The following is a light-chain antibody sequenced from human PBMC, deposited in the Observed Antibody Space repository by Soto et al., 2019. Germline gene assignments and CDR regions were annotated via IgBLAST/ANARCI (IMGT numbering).Light chain of an antibody. Sequence: DTQRTQTQSPLSASLGDKLTITCRPSQSISSYLNWYQQKPGKAPKLLIYAASSLLSGVPSRFSGSGSGTDFTLTISSLQPEDFATYYCQQSYSTPRTFGQGTKVDIK. CDR3: QQSYSTPRT. CDR2: AAS. CDR1: QSISSY. J-gene: IGKJ1*01. V-gene: IGKV1-39*01.